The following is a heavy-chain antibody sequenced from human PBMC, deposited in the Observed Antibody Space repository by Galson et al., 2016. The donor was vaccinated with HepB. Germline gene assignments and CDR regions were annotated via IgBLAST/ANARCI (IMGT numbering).Heavy chain of an antibody. Sequence: SLRLSCAASGFTFSSYWMTWVRQAPGKGLEWVANINKDANKKYYVDSVEGRFTISRDNAKNSLYLQMNSLRAEDTAVYYCARDISNVRGSSWYFDLWGRGTLVTVSS. CDR3: ARDISNVRGSSWYFDL. CDR2: INKDANKK. J-gene: IGHJ2*01. V-gene: IGHV3-7*03. CDR1: GFTFSSYW. D-gene: IGHD3-10*02.